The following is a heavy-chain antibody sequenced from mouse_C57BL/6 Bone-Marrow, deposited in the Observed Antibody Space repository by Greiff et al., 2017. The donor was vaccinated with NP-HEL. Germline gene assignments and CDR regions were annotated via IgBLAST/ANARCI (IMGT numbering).Heavy chain of an antibody. CDR1: GFNIKDDY. V-gene: IGHV14-4*01. CDR2: IDPENGDT. J-gene: IGHJ2*01. Sequence: EVHLVESGAELVRPGASVKLSCTASGFNIKDDYMHWVKQRPEQGLEWIGWIDPENGDTEYASKFQGKATITADTSSNTAYLQLSSLTSEDTAVYYCTTVITTVYWGQGTTLTVSS. CDR3: TTVITTVY. D-gene: IGHD1-1*01.